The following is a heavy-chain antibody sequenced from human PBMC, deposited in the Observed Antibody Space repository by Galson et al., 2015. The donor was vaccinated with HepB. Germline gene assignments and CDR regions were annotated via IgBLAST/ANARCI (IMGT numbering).Heavy chain of an antibody. CDR2: ISSSSSTI. D-gene: IGHD6-13*01. CDR1: GFTFSSYS. V-gene: IGHV3-48*01. Sequence: SLRLSCAASGFTFSSYSMNWVRQAPGKGLEWVSYISSSSSTIYYADSVKGRFTISRDNAKNSLYLQMNSLRAEDTAVYYCARASDESSSWYDAPHFDYWGQGTLVTVSS. CDR3: ARASDESSSWYDAPHFDY. J-gene: IGHJ4*02.